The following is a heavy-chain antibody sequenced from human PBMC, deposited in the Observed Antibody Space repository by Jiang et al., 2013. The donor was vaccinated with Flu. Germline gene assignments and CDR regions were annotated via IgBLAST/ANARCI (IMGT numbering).Heavy chain of an antibody. CDR2: IYYSGST. D-gene: IGHD5-18*01. Sequence: PGLVKPSETLSLTCTVSGGSISSSSYYWGWIRQPPGKGLEWIGSIYYSGSTYYNPSLKSRVTISVDTSKNQFSLKLSSVTAADTAVYYCARHGRSYGDLYYFDYWGQGTLVTVSS. J-gene: IGHJ4*02. CDR1: GGSISSSSYY. V-gene: IGHV4-39*01. CDR3: ARHGRSYGDLYYFDY.